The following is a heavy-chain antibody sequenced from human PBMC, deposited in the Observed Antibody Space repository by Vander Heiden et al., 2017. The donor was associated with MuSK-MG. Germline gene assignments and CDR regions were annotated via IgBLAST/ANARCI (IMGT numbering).Heavy chain of an antibody. Sequence: QVQLQESGPGLVKPSETLSLTCTVSGGSISSYYWSWIRQPPGKGLEWIGYIYYSGSTNYNPSLKSRVTISVDTSKNQFSLKLSSVTAADTAVYYCARAGYDSSGYFQDWYFDLWGRGTLVTVSS. J-gene: IGHJ2*01. CDR3: ARAGYDSSGYFQDWYFDL. D-gene: IGHD3-22*01. CDR1: GGSISSYY. V-gene: IGHV4-59*01. CDR2: IYYSGST.